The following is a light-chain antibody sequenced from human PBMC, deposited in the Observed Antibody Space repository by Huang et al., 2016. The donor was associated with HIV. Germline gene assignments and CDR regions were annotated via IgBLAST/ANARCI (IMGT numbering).Light chain of an antibody. CDR1: QSVSDSY. V-gene: IGKV3-20*01. J-gene: IGKJ1*01. CDR2: GAS. CDR3: QQYGSSPRT. Sequence: EIVFTQSPGTLSLSPGERATLSCRASQSVSDSYLAWYQQKPGQAPRLLIYGASSRATGIPDRFSGSGSGTDFTLSISRLEPEDFAVYYCQQYGSSPRTFGQGTRVEVK.